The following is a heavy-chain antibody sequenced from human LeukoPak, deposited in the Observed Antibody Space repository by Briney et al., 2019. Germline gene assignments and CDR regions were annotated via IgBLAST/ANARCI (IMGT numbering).Heavy chain of an antibody. D-gene: IGHD2/OR15-2a*01. CDR2: IYYSGTT. CDR3: ARENTDAFDI. V-gene: IGHV4-59*01. Sequence: SETLSLTCTVSGGSISGYYWSWIRQPPGKGLECIGYIYYSGTTYYNPSLNSRVTISVDTSKNQFSLKLSSVTPADTAVYYCARENTDAFDIWGQGTMVTVSS. J-gene: IGHJ3*02. CDR1: GGSISGYY.